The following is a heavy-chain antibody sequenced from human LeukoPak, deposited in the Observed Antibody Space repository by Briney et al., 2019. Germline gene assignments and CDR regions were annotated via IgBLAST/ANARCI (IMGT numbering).Heavy chain of an antibody. J-gene: IGHJ6*02. Sequence: GGSLRLSCAASGFTFSSYSMNWVRQAPGKGLEWVSSISSSSSYIYYADSVKGRFTISRDNAKNSLYLQMNSLRAEDTAVYYCARDWGYDYHYYYYYGMDVWGQETRVTVS. CDR2: ISSSSSYI. D-gene: IGHD5-12*01. V-gene: IGHV3-21*01. CDR1: GFTFSSYS. CDR3: ARDWGYDYHYYYYYGMDV.